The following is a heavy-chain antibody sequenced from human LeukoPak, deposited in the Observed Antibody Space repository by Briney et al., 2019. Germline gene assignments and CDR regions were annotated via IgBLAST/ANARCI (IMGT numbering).Heavy chain of an antibody. V-gene: IGHV4-59*01. Sequence: SETLSLTCTVSGGSISSDSCSWIRLPPPKGLGWMGYIYYTGSTNYNPSLKSRVTISVDTSKNQFSLKLSSVTAADTAVYYCARDRVGATPGYYYYGMDVWGQGTTVTVSS. J-gene: IGHJ6*02. CDR3: ARDRVGATPGYYYYGMDV. CDR2: IYYTGST. CDR1: GGSISSDS. D-gene: IGHD1-26*01.